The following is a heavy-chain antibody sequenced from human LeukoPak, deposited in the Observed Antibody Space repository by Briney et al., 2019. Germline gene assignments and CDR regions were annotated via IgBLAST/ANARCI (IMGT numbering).Heavy chain of an antibody. CDR1: GSTLSTYA. Sequence: GGSLRLSCTASGSTLSTYAMNWVRQAPGKGLEWVSSISHSGDTSDYADSVKGRFTISRDNSKNTLYLQMNSLSAEDTAMYYCRRQFLVGVSWGPGTLVTVSS. CDR2: ISHSGDTS. D-gene: IGHD5/OR15-5a*01. CDR3: RRQFLVGVS. J-gene: IGHJ5*02. V-gene: IGHV3-23*01.